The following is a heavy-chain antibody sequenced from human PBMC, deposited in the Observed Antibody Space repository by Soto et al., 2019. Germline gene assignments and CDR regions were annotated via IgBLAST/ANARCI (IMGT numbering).Heavy chain of an antibody. CDR1: GFTFSNIW. CDR2: IKTNIIGGAT. D-gene: IGHD6-19*01. CDR3: TALWDYTESSGY. V-gene: IGHV3-15*01. J-gene: IGHJ4*02. Sequence: EVQLVESGGGLVKPGGSLRLSCAASGFTFSNIWMSWVRQAPGKGLEWVGRIKTNIIGGATDYAAPLKGRFIISRDDSKNTLYLQMNTLKTEDTAVYYCTALWDYTESSGYWGQGTLVTVTS.